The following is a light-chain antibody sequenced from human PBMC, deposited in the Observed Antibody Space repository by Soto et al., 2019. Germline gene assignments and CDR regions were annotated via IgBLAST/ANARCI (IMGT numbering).Light chain of an antibody. J-gene: IGKJ3*01. CDR3: MQSIHWPST. CDR1: QSLLYSDGKTY. CDR2: QVS. V-gene: IGKV2-30*01. Sequence: DVVLTQSPVSLPVTLGQPASISCRSSQSLLYSDGKTYLNWFHQRPGQSPRRLIYQVSIRDSGVPVRFSGSGSGTDFTLLISRVEAEDMGVYYCMQSIHWPSTFGPGTKVDIK.